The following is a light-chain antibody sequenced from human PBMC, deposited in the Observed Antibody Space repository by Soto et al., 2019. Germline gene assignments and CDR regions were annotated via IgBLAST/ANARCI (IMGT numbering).Light chain of an antibody. Sequence: DVVMTQSPLSLPVTLGQPASISCRSSQSLAYSDGNTYLNWFQQRPGQSPRRLIYKVSNRDSGVPDRFSGSWSGPDFTLKISWVEAEDVGVYYCMQGTHWPPYTFGQGTKLEIK. CDR2: KVS. V-gene: IGKV2-30*01. CDR1: QSLAYSDGNTY. CDR3: MQGTHWPPYT. J-gene: IGKJ2*01.